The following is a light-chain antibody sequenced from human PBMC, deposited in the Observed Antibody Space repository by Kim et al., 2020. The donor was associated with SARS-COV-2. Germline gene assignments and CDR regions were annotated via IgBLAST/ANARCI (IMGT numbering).Light chain of an antibody. CDR3: LSRDSNNNVL. CDR2: GKN. CDR1: SLRSYY. J-gene: IGLJ2*01. Sequence: SSELTQDPAVSVALGQTVRITCQGDSLRSYYATWYQQKPGQAPILVIYGKNNRPSGIPDRFSGSSSGNTASLTIAGPQAGDEADYYCLSRDSNNNVLFGGGTRLTVL. V-gene: IGLV3-19*01.